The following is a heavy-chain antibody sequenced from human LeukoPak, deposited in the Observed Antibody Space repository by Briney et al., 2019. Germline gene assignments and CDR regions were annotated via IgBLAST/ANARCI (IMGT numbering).Heavy chain of an antibody. J-gene: IGHJ4*02. CDR1: GYSISSGYY. V-gene: IGHV4-38-2*02. CDR2: IYYSGST. D-gene: IGHD2-21*01. CDR3: ARVGPYPSVDY. Sequence: SETLSLTCTVSGYSISSGYYWGWIRQPPGKGLEWIGYIYYSGSTNYNPSLKSRVTISVDTSKNQFSLKLSSVTAADTAVYYCARVGPYPSVDYWGQGTLVTVSS.